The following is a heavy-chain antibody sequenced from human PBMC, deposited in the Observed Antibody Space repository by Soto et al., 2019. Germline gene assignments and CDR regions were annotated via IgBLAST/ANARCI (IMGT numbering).Heavy chain of an antibody. CDR3: ARDLRGRRQPGEVFDY. CDR2: ISSSGNYK. J-gene: IGHJ4*02. V-gene: IGHV3-21*01. CDR1: GFTFSYYS. Sequence: EVQLVESGGGLVKPGGSLRLSCAASGFTFSYYSMNWVRQAPGKGLEWVSTISSSGNYKEYVDSAKGRFTISRDNDNDSLFLQLTSLRVEDTAVYFCARDLRGRRQPGEVFDYWGQGTLVTVS. D-gene: IGHD6-13*01.